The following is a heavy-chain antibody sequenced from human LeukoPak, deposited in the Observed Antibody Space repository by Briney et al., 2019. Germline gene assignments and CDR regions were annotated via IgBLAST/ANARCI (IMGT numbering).Heavy chain of an antibody. J-gene: IGHJ4*02. D-gene: IGHD3-3*01. Sequence: PGGSLRLSCAASGLAFSSYAMSWVRQAPGKGLEWVSAISGSGGSTYYADSVKGRFTISRDNSKNTLYLQMNSLRAEDTAVYYCAKVSFRNVLRFLEWLFFGYWGQGTLVTVSS. V-gene: IGHV3-23*01. CDR3: AKVSFRNVLRFLEWLFFGY. CDR2: ISGSGGST. CDR1: GLAFSSYA.